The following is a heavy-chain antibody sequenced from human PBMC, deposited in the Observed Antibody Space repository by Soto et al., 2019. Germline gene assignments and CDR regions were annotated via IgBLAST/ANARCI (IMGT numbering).Heavy chain of an antibody. CDR3: ARDGYSGCDSYYYYYYMDV. CDR2: ISAYNGNT. Sequence: QVQLVQSGAEVKKPGASVKVSCKASGYTFTSYGISWVRQAPGEGLEWMGWISAYNGNTNYAQKLQGRVTMTTDTSTSTAYMALGSLRSDDTGVYFCARDGYSGCDSYYYYYYMDVWGKGTTVTLSS. D-gene: IGHD5-12*01. V-gene: IGHV1-18*01. J-gene: IGHJ6*03. CDR1: GYTFTSYG.